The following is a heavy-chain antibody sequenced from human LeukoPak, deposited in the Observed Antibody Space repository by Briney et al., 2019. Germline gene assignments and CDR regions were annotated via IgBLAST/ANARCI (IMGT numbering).Heavy chain of an antibody. CDR3: ARGRGAARPRPNLYYYYYYMDV. V-gene: IGHV4-34*01. CDR1: GGSFSGYY. D-gene: IGHD6-6*01. J-gene: IGHJ6*03. CDR2: INHSGST. Sequence: SETLSLTCAVYGGSFSGYYWSWIRQPPGKGLEWIGEINHSGSTNYNPSPKSRVTISVDTSKNQFSLKLSSVTAADTAVYYCARGRGAARPRPNLYYYYYYMDVWGKGTTVTVSS.